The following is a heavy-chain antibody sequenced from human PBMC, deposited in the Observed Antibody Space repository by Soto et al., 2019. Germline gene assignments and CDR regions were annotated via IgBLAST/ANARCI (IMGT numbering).Heavy chain of an antibody. CDR2: ISGSGGST. CDR3: VRDTNLVTTTDYSSYGLDV. J-gene: IGHJ6*02. CDR1: GFTFSSYA. D-gene: IGHD2-8*01. Sequence: PGGSLRLSCAASGFTFSSYAMSWVRQAPGKGLEWVSAISGSGGSTYYADSVKGRFTISRDNSKNTLYLQMDGLRPEDTAVYFCVRDTNLVTTTDYSSYGLDVWGQGTTVTVSS. V-gene: IGHV3-23*01.